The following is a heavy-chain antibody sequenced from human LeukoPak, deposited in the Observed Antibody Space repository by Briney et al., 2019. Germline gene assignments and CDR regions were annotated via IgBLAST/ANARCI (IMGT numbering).Heavy chain of an antibody. CDR3: ARERTSLWLRLYDAFDI. CDR1: RFTFDDYA. Sequence: PGRSLRLSCAASRFTFDDYAMYWARQAPEKGLEWGSDISWNSDVIGYADSVKGRFTISRDNAKNSLYLQMNSLRAEDTAVYYCARERTSLWLRLYDAFDIWGQGTMVTVSS. D-gene: IGHD5-18*01. CDR2: ISWNSDVI. V-gene: IGHV3-9*01. J-gene: IGHJ3*02.